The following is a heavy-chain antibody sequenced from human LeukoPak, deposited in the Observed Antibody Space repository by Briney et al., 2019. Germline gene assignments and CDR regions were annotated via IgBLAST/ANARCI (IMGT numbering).Heavy chain of an antibody. V-gene: IGHV6-1*01. J-gene: IGHJ4*02. CDR3: ARGPYSSGWSPEIAIDY. D-gene: IGHD6-19*01. Sequence: SQTLSLTCAISGDSVSSNSAAWNWIRQSPSRGLEWLGRTYYRSKWYNDYAVSVKSRITINPDTSKNQFSLQLNSVTPEDMAVYYCARGPYSSGWSPEIAIDYWGQGTLVTVSS. CDR2: TYYRSKWYN. CDR1: GDSVSSNSAA.